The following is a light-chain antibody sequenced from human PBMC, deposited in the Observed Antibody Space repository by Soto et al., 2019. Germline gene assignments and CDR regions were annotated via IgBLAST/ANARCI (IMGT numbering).Light chain of an antibody. CDR1: QSISSY. V-gene: IGKV1-39*01. J-gene: IGKJ2*01. Sequence: DIQMTQSPSSLSASVGDRVTITCRASQSISSYLNWYQQKPGKAPKLLIYAASSLQSGVPSRFSCSGSGTDFTLTISSLQPEDFATYYCQQRYSTPYTFGQGTKLDIK. CDR3: QQRYSTPYT. CDR2: AAS.